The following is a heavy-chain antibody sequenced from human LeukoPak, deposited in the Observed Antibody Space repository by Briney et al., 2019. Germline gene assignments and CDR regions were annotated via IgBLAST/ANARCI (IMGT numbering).Heavy chain of an antibody. Sequence: GASVKVSCKASAYTFTPLGISWVRQAPGQGLEWMGGISADNGDTNYAQKFQGRVTLTTDTSTSAAYMELTSLRSDERALYYCARDVGINRFDYWGQGTLVTVSS. CDR1: AYTFTPLG. J-gene: IGHJ4*02. V-gene: IGHV1-18*01. CDR2: ISADNGDT. CDR3: ARDVGINRFDY. D-gene: IGHD7-27*01.